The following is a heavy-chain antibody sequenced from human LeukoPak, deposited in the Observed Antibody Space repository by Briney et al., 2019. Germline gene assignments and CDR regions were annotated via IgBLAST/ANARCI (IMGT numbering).Heavy chain of an antibody. CDR2: MNPNSGNT. V-gene: IGHV1-8*01. CDR1: GYTFTSYD. D-gene: IGHD2-15*01. J-gene: IGHJ4*02. Sequence: ASVKVSCKASGYTFTSYDINWVRQATGQGLEWMGWMNPNSGNTGYAQKFQGRVTMTRNTPISTAYMELSSLRSEDTAVYYCARRYCSGGSCFRRKHYFDYWGQGTLVTVSS. CDR3: ARRYCSGGSCFRRKHYFDY.